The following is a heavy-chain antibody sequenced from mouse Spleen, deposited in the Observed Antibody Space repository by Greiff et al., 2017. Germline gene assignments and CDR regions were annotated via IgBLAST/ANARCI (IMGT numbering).Heavy chain of an antibody. CDR1: GFTFSSYT. CDR3: ARQRGTNYFDY. CDR2: ISSGGGNT. J-gene: IGHJ2*01. Sequence: EVQLVESGGGLVKPGGSLKLSCAASGFTFSSYTMSWVRQTPAKRLEWVATISSGGGNTYYPDSVKGRFTISRDNARNTLYLQMSSLRSEDTAMYYCARQRGTNYFDYRGQGTTLTVSS. V-gene: IGHV5-9*04. D-gene: IGHD2-14*01.